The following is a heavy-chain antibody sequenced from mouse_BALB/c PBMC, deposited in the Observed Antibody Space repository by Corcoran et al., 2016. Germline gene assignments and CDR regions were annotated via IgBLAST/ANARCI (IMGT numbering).Heavy chain of an antibody. CDR1: GYTFTNYG. V-gene: IGHV9-1*02. J-gene: IGHJ4*01. CDR2: INTYTGEP. D-gene: IGHD1-1*01. Sequence: QIQLVQSGPELKKPGETVKISCKASGYTFTNYGMNWVKQAPGKGLKWMGWINTYTGEPTYADDFKGRFAFSLETYASTAYLQINNLKNEDMATEFCARGPLRYYAMDYWGQGTSVTVSS. CDR3: ARGPLRYYAMDY.